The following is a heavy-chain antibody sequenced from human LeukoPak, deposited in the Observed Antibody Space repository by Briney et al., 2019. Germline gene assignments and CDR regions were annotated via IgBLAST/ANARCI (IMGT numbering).Heavy chain of an antibody. D-gene: IGHD4-17*01. Sequence: PGGSLRLSCAASGCTFSSYGMHWVRQAPGKGLEWVAVIPYDGSNKYYADSVKGRFTISRDNSKNTLYLQMNGLRAEDTAVYYCAKYRNAVTTRIPDYWGQGTLVTVSS. V-gene: IGHV3-30*18. J-gene: IGHJ4*02. CDR3: AKYRNAVTTRIPDY. CDR2: IPYDGSNK. CDR1: GCTFSSYG.